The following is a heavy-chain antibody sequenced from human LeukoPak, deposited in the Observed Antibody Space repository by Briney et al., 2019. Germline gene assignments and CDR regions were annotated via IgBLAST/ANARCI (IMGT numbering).Heavy chain of an antibody. CDR2: ISYDGSNK. Sequence: GGSLRRSCAASGFTFSSYAMHWVRQAPGKGLEWVAVISYDGSNKYYADSVKGRITISRDNSKNTLYLQMNSLRAEDTAAYYCAREGSGGSWYVRYWGQGTLVIVSS. CDR1: GFTFSSYA. CDR3: AREGSGGSWYVRY. V-gene: IGHV3-30-3*01. D-gene: IGHD6-13*01. J-gene: IGHJ4*02.